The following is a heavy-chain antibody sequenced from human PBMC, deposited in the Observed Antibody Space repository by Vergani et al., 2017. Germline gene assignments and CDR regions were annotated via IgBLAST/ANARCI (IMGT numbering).Heavy chain of an antibody. Sequence: EVQLLESGGGLVQPGGSLRLSCAASGFTFSSYAMSGVRQAPGKGLEWVSAISGSGGSTYYADPVKGRFAISRNNAKNTLYLQMNCLRAEDTAVYYCAKEPHDSSAEIWGQGTLVTVSS. CDR2: ISGSGGST. V-gene: IGHV3-23*01. CDR3: AKEPHDSSAEI. CDR1: GFTFSSYA. D-gene: IGHD3-22*01. J-gene: IGHJ4*02.